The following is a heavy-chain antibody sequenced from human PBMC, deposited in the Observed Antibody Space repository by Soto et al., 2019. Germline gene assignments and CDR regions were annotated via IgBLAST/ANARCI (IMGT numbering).Heavy chain of an antibody. D-gene: IGHD6-13*01. CDR2: INHSGST. J-gene: IGHJ6*02. V-gene: IGHV4-34*01. Sequence: SETLSLTCAVYGGSFSGYYWSWIRQPPGKGLEWIGEINHSGSTNYNPSLKSRVTISVDTSKNQFSLKLSSVTAADTAVYYCARDPARSIAAAEKYYGMDVWGQGTTVTVSS. CDR1: GGSFSGYY. CDR3: ARDPARSIAAAEKYYGMDV.